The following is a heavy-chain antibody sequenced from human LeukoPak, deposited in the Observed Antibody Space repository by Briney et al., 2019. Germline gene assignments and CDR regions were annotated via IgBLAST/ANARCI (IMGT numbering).Heavy chain of an antibody. CDR2: INRSGNT. J-gene: IGHJ4*02. CDR3: AGPAYGDYAYGN. Sequence: PPETLSLTCAVHGSYFWGWIRHPPGQGLEWIGEINRSGNTNYNPSLKSRVTISVDTSKNQIYLNLSSVTAADTSVYFCAGPAYGDYAYGNWGQGTLVTVSS. D-gene: IGHD4-17*01. CDR1: GSYF. V-gene: IGHV4-34*01.